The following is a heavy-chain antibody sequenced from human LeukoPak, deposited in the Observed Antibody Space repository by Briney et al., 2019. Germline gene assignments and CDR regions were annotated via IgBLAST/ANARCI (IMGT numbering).Heavy chain of an antibody. Sequence: GGSLRLSCAASGFTSSSYSMNWVRQAPGKGLEWVSYISSSSSTIYYADSGKVRFTISRDNSKNSLYLQMNSLRAEDTAVYYCARNLGYCSGGSCYPETYYFDYWGQGTLVTVSS. V-gene: IGHV3-48*01. J-gene: IGHJ4*02. D-gene: IGHD2-15*01. CDR3: ARNLGYCSGGSCYPETYYFDY. CDR1: GFTSSSYS. CDR2: ISSSSSTI.